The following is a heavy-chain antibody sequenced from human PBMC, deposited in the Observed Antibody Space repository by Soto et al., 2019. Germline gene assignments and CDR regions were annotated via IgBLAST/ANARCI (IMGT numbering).Heavy chain of an antibody. J-gene: IGHJ4*02. CDR1: GFTFSIYA. V-gene: IGHV3-23*01. CDR2: ISGSGGTT. CDR3: AKDQYSGSPGKPDY. Sequence: PGGSLRLSCAASGFTFSIYAMSWVRQAPGKGLEWVSAISGSGGTTYYADSVKGRFTISRDNSKNTVYLQMNGLRAEDTAIYYCAKDQYSGSPGKPDYWGQGTLVTVSS. D-gene: IGHD1-26*01.